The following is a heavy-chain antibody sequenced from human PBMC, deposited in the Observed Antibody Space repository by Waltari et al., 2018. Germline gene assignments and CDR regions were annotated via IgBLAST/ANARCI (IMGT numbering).Heavy chain of an antibody. CDR1: GFPFSSYA. J-gene: IGHJ4*02. V-gene: IGHV3-23*01. Sequence: EVQLLESGGGLVQPGGSLRLSCAASGFPFSSYAMSWVRQAPGNGREWLPAIRGSGGSTYYADSVKGRFTISRDNSKNTLYLQMNSLRAEDTAVYYCAKAALSYYDFWSGQNLLDYWGQGTLVTVSS. CDR2: IRGSGGST. D-gene: IGHD3-3*01. CDR3: AKAALSYYDFWSGQNLLDY.